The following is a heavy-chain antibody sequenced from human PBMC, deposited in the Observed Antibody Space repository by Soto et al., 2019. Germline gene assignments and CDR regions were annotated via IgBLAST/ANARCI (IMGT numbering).Heavy chain of an antibody. J-gene: IGHJ6*02. Sequence: PSETLSLTCTVSGGSISSSSYYWGWIRHPPGKGLEWIGSIYYSGSTYYNPSLKSRVTISVDTSKNQFSLKLSSVTAADTAVYYCARSTHGYSYGFYYYYYGMDVWGQGTTVTVSS. D-gene: IGHD5-18*01. CDR1: GGSISSSSYY. CDR3: ARSTHGYSYGFYYYYYGMDV. CDR2: IYYSGST. V-gene: IGHV4-39*01.